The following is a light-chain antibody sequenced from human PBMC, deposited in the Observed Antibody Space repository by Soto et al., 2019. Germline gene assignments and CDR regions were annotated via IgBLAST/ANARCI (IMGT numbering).Light chain of an antibody. CDR2: GAS. J-gene: IGKJ4*01. Sequence: DIVLTQSPGTLSLSPGERAALSCRASQSVSSSYLAWYQQKHGQAPRLLIYGASNRATGIPDRFSGSVSGTDLTLTISRLEPEDCAVYDGQQYDNSPLTFGGGTKVDIK. V-gene: IGKV3-20*01. CDR3: QQYDNSPLT. CDR1: QSVSSSY.